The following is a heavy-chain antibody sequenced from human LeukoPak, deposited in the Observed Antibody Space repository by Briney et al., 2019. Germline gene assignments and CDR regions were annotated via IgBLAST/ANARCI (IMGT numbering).Heavy chain of an antibody. V-gene: IGHV3-74*01. CDR3: ARGPYYFGSGD. D-gene: IGHD3-10*01. Sequence: GGSLRLSCAASGFTFSSHWMHWVRQAPGKGLLWVSRINGGGSSTSYADSVKGRFTISRDNAKNTLYLQMNSLRAEDTAVYYCARGPYYFGSGDWGQGTLVTVSS. CDR2: INGGGSST. J-gene: IGHJ4*02. CDR1: GFTFSSHW.